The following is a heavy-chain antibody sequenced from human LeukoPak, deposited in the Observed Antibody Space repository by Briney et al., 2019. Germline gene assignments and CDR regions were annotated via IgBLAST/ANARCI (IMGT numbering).Heavy chain of an antibody. CDR3: ARVLRAASWSSYDY. CDR2: IYYNGDT. D-gene: IGHD6-13*01. Sequence: SETLSLTCTVSGGSVSNSLYYWSWIRQPPGKGLEWIGYIYYNGDTNYNPSLKSRVIISIDTSSNQFSLRLNSMTAADTAVYYCARVLRAASWSSYDYWGQGSLVTVSS. CDR1: GGSVSNSLYY. V-gene: IGHV4-61*01. J-gene: IGHJ4*02.